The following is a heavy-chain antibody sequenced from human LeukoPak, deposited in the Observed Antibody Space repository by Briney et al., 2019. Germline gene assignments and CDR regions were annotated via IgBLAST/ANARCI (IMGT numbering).Heavy chain of an antibody. CDR1: GFTFSSYG. Sequence: GGSLRLSCAASGFTFSSYGMHWVRQAPGKGLEWVAVISYDGSNKYYADSVKGRFTISRDNSKNTLYLQMNSLRAEDTAVYYCAKDRAGYCTNGVCNHFDYWGQGTLVTVSS. D-gene: IGHD2-8*01. V-gene: IGHV3-30*18. CDR2: ISYDGSNK. CDR3: AKDRAGYCTNGVCNHFDY. J-gene: IGHJ4*02.